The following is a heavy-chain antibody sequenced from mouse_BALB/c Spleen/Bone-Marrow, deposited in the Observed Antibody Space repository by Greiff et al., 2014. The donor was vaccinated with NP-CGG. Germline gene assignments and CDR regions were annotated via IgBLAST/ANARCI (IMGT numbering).Heavy chain of an antibody. CDR3: AGTGGWYFDV. V-gene: IGHV1-87*01. Sequence: VQLVESGAELARPGASVKLSCKASGYTFTSYWMQWIKQRPGQGLEWIGAIYPGDGDTTYTQKFKGKATLTEDKSSSTAYMQLSSLASEDSAFYYCAGTGGWYFDVWGAGTSVTVSS. CDR2: IYPGDGDT. J-gene: IGHJ1*01. CDR1: GYTFTSYW.